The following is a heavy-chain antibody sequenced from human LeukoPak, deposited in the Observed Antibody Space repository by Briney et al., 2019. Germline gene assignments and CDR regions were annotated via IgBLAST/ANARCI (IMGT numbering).Heavy chain of an antibody. J-gene: IGHJ6*03. V-gene: IGHV4-39*07. Sequence: PSETLSLTCTVSGGSISSSSYYWGWIRQPPGKGLERIGSIYYSGSTYYNPSLKSRVTISVDTSKNQFSLKLSSVIAADTAVYYCARGIAAAHDYYYYMDVWGKGTTVTVSS. CDR1: GGSISSSSYY. CDR3: ARGIAAAHDYYYYMDV. D-gene: IGHD6-13*01. CDR2: IYYSGST.